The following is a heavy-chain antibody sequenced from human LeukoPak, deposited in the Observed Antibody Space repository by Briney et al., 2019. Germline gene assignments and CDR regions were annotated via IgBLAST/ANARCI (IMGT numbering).Heavy chain of an antibody. CDR3: ARLQGNWYIPA. Sequence: SETLSLTCTVSGSSMNNFYWTWIRQPAGKGLEWIGRIQTSGSTNYTPSLRSRVTMSLDTSKNQFSLSLSSVTAAATAVYYCARLQGNWYIPAWGQGTLVTVSS. CDR2: IQTSGST. V-gene: IGHV4-4*07. J-gene: IGHJ5*02. CDR1: GSSMNNFY. D-gene: IGHD6-13*01.